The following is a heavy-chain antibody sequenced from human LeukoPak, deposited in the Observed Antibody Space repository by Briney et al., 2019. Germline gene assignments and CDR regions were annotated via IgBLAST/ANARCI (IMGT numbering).Heavy chain of an antibody. CDR3: ARVEGFGELLVRDY. J-gene: IGHJ4*02. CDR2: ISAYNGNT. V-gene: IGHV1-18*01. Sequence: RASVKVSCKASGYTFTSYGISWVRQAPGQGLEWMGWISAYNGNTNYAQKLQGRVTMTTDTSTSTAYMELRSLRSDDTAVYYCARVEGFGELLVRDYWGQGTLVTVSS. CDR1: GYTFTSYG. D-gene: IGHD3-10*01.